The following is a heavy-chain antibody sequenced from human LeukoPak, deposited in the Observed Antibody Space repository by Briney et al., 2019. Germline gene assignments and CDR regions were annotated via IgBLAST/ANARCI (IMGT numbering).Heavy chain of an antibody. CDR1: GGSFSGYY. D-gene: IGHD3-10*01. CDR3: ARDRWFGELSTIDY. V-gene: IGHV4-34*01. Sequence: SETLSLTCAVYGGSFSGYYWSWIRQPPGKGLEWIGEINHSGSTNYNPSLKSRVTISVDTSKNQFSLKLSSVTAADTAVYYCARDRWFGELSTIDYWGQGTLVTVSS. CDR2: INHSGST. J-gene: IGHJ4*02.